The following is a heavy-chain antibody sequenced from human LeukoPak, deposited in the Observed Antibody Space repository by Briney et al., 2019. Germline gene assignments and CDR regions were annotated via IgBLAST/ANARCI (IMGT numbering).Heavy chain of an antibody. D-gene: IGHD2-2*01. CDR1: GYTFTGYY. V-gene: IGHV1-2*02. Sequence: GSVKVSCKASGYTFTGYYMHWVRHAPGQGLEWMVCIIPNSGGTNYAQKFQGRVTMTRATSISTAYMELSRLRSDDTAVYYCARDRERVGNPASGYYYYMGVWGKGTTVTVSS. J-gene: IGHJ6*03. CDR2: IIPNSGGT. CDR3: ARDRERVGNPASGYYYYMGV.